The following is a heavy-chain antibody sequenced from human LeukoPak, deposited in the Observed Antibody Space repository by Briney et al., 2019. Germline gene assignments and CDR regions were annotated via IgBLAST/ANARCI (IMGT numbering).Heavy chain of an antibody. Sequence: GGSLRLSCAASGFTFSSYGMHWVRQAPGKGLEWVAVISYDGSNKYYADSVKGRFTISRDNSKNTLYLQMNSLRAEDTAVYYCARLGYGGSGWFFDYWGQGTLVTVSS. CDR1: GFTFSSYG. V-gene: IGHV3-30*03. CDR2: ISYDGSNK. D-gene: IGHD6-19*01. CDR3: ARLGYGGSGWFFDY. J-gene: IGHJ4*02.